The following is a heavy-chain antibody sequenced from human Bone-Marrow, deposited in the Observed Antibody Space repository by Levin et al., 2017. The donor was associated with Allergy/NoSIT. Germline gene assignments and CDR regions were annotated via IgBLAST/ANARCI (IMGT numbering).Heavy chain of an antibody. Sequence: GASVKVSCKASGGTFSSYAISWVRQAPGQGLEWMGGIIPIFGTANYAQKFQGRVTITADKSTSTAYMELSSLRSEDTAVYYCARSALGYCSGGSCGWFDPWGQGTLVTVSS. J-gene: IGHJ5*02. CDR1: GGTFSSYA. CDR3: ARSALGYCSGGSCGWFDP. CDR2: IIPIFGTA. V-gene: IGHV1-69*06. D-gene: IGHD2-15*01.